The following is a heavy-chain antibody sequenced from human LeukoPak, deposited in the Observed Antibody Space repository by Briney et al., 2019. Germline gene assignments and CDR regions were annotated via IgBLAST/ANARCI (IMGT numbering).Heavy chain of an antibody. D-gene: IGHD3-9*01. CDR1: GGTFSSYA. CDR3: ARHTIGAFDI. Sequence: SVKVSCKASGGTFSSYAISWVRQAPGQGLEWMGGIIPIFGTANYAQKFQGRVTITADKSTSTACMELSSLRSEDTAVYYCARHTIGAFDIWGQGTMVTVSS. V-gene: IGHV1-69*06. J-gene: IGHJ3*02. CDR2: IIPIFGTA.